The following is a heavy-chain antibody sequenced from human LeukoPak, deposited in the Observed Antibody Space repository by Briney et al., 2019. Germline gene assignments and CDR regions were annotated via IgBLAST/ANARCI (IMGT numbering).Heavy chain of an antibody. Sequence: GGSLRPSCAVSGLTISKSWMSWVRQAPGKGLEWVANIDPDGSDIYYVDSVKGRFTVSRDNAKNSLYLQMNSLRVEDTGTYYCIRGSSSYWGQGTLVTV. J-gene: IGHJ4*02. CDR3: IRGSSSY. V-gene: IGHV3-7*04. CDR2: IDPDGSDI. CDR1: GLTISKSW.